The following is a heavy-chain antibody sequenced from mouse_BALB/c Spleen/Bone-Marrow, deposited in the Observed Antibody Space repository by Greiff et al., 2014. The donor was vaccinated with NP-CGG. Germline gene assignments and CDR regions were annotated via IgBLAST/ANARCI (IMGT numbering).Heavy chain of an antibody. CDR2: ISSVSTTI. CDR1: GFTFSSFG. Sequence: DVQLQESGGGLVQPGGSRKLSCAASGFTFSSFGMHWVRQAPEKGLEWVAYISSVSTTISYADTVKGRFTISRDDPTNTLFLQMTSLRSEDTAMYYCARCGYYDFDYWGQGTTLTVSS. CDR3: ARCGYYDFDY. J-gene: IGHJ2*01. D-gene: IGHD2-3*01. V-gene: IGHV5-17*02.